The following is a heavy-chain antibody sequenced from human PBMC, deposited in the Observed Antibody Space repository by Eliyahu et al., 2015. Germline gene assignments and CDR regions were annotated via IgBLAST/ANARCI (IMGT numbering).Heavy chain of an antibody. V-gene: IGHV3-7*01. D-gene: IGHD3-10*01. Sequence: EVQLVESGGGLVQPGGSLRLSCAASGFTFSSYWMXWVRQAPGKGLEWVGNIKQDGSEKYYVDSVKGRFTISRDNAKNSLYLQMNSLRAEDTAVYYCASGAGSSLPYYYYGMDVWGQGTTVTVSS. CDR2: IKQDGSEK. CDR1: GFTFSSYW. CDR3: ASGAGSSLPYYYYGMDV. J-gene: IGHJ6*02.